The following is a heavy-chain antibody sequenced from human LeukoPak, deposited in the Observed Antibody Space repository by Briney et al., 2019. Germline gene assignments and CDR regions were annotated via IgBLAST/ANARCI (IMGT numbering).Heavy chain of an antibody. Sequence: SETLSLTCTVSGGSISSYYRSWIRQPPGKGLEWIGYIYYSGSTNYNPSLKSRVTISVDTSKNQFSLKLSSVTAADTAVYYCARDDCTNGVCYIDYWGQGTLVTVSS. CDR3: ARDDCTNGVCYIDY. CDR1: GGSISSYY. CDR2: IYYSGST. D-gene: IGHD2-8*01. V-gene: IGHV4-59*01. J-gene: IGHJ4*02.